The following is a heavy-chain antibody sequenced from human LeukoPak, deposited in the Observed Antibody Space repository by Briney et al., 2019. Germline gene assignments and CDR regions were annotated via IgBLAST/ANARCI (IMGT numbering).Heavy chain of an antibody. Sequence: SETLSLTCAVYGGSFSGYYWSWIRQPPGKGLEWIGEINHSGSTNYNPSLKNRVTISVDTSKNQFSLKLSSVTAADTAVYYCASLSDSSGHYYDYYYYGMDVWGQGTTVTVSS. CDR3: ASLSDSSGHYYDYYYYGMDV. CDR2: INHSGST. J-gene: IGHJ6*02. V-gene: IGHV4-34*01. CDR1: GGSFSGYY. D-gene: IGHD3-22*01.